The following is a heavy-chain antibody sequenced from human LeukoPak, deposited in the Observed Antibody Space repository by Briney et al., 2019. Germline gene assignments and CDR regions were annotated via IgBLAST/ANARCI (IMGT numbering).Heavy chain of an antibody. J-gene: IGHJ5*02. V-gene: IGHV1-69*05. Sequence: GASVKVSCKASGGTFSSYAISWVRQAPGQGLEWMGGIIPIFGTANYAQKFQGRVTITTDESTSTAYMELSSLRSEDTAVYYCARGGIAAAGTGWFDPWGQGTLVTVPS. CDR2: IIPIFGTA. D-gene: IGHD6-13*01. CDR1: GGTFSSYA. CDR3: ARGGIAAAGTGWFDP.